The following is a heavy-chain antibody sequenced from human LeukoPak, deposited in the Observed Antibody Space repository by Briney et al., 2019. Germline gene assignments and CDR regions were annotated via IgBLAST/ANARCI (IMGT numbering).Heavy chain of an antibody. CDR1: GYTFTSYA. Sequence: ASVEVSCKASGYTFTSYAMHWVRQAPGQRLEWMGWINAGNGNTKYSQKFQGRVTITRDTSASTAYMQLSSLRSEDTAVYYCARADGGNSVVDYWGQGTLVTVSS. D-gene: IGHD4-23*01. CDR3: ARADGGNSVVDY. V-gene: IGHV1-3*01. CDR2: INAGNGNT. J-gene: IGHJ4*02.